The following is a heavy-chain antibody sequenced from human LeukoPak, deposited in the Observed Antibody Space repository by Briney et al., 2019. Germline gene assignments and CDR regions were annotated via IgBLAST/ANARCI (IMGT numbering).Heavy chain of an antibody. Sequence: SETLSLTCSVSGGSIRSFFWSWIRQSPEKGLEWIGYVDHRGNTRYNPSLNSRATISGDTSKNQVSLRLTSVTAADTAVYYCARHFYDNTWGTYRPYAFDYWGQGNLVIVSS. CDR3: ARHFYDNTWGTYRPYAFDY. D-gene: IGHD3-16*02. J-gene: IGHJ4*02. CDR2: VDHRGNT. CDR1: GGSIRSFF. V-gene: IGHV4-59*01.